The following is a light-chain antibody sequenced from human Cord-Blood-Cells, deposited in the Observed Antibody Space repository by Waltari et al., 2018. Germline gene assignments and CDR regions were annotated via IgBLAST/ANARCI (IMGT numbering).Light chain of an antibody. CDR2: DVS. CDR3: CSYAGSYPWV. V-gene: IGLV2-11*01. J-gene: IGLJ3*02. CDR1: SSDVGGYNY. Sequence: QSALTQPRSVSGSPGQSVTISCTGTSSDVGGYNYVSRYQQHPGKAPKLMIYDVSKRPSGVPDRFSGSKSGNTASLTISGLQAEDEADYYCCSYAGSYPWVFGGGTKLTVL.